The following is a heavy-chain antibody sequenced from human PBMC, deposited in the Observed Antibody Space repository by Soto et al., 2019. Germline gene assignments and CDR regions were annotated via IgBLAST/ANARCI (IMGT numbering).Heavy chain of an antibody. J-gene: IGHJ3*02. CDR3: ARELGGSFRTPETTRAFGM. V-gene: IGHV1-69*12. CDR1: GGMFSTHG. D-gene: IGHD7-27*01. Sequence: QVQLVQSGAEVKKPGSSVKVSCKASGGMFSTHGFTWVRQAPGQGLEWMGGIIPMFGAANYAQKFQGRVTITADESTSTAYMELSSLRSDDTAVYYCARELGGSFRTPETTRAFGMWGQGTMVTVSS. CDR2: IIPMFGAA.